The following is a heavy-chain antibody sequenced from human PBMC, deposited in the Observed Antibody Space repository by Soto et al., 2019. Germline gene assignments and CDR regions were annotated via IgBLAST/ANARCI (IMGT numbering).Heavy chain of an antibody. CDR3: ARVPPEGDGYHLDY. CDR2: IWYDGSNK. V-gene: IGHV3-33*01. D-gene: IGHD5-12*01. Sequence: VAVIWYDGSNKYYADSVKGRFTISRDNSKNTLYLQMNSLRAEDTAVYYCARVPPEGDGYHLDYWGQGTLVTVSS. J-gene: IGHJ4*02.